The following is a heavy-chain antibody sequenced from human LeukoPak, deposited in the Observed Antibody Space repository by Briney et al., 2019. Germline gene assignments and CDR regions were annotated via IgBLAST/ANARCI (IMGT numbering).Heavy chain of an antibody. CDR3: AHSPEVGWSPLGFDP. J-gene: IGHJ5*02. V-gene: IGHV2-5*08. D-gene: IGHD6-19*01. Sequence: TLSLTCSVSGGSVSSNNYYWSWNRQPPGKALEWLALIYWDDDKRYSPSLKSRLTITKDTSKNQVVLTMTNMDPVDTATYYCAHSPEVGWSPLGFDPWGQGTLVTVSS. CDR1: GGSVSSNNYY. CDR2: IYWDDDK.